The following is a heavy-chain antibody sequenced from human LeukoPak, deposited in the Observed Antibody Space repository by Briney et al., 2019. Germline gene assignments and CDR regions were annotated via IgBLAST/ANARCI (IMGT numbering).Heavy chain of an antibody. CDR3: AKDTTRIAVAGGFGY. Sequence: GGSLRLSCAASGFTVNSYYMGWVRQAPGKGLEWVSGISWNSGSIGYADSVKGRFTISRDNAKNSLYLQMNSLRAEDTALYYCAKDTTRIAVAGGFGYWGQGTLVTVSS. J-gene: IGHJ4*02. CDR2: ISWNSGSI. CDR1: GFTVNSYY. V-gene: IGHV3-9*01. D-gene: IGHD6-19*01.